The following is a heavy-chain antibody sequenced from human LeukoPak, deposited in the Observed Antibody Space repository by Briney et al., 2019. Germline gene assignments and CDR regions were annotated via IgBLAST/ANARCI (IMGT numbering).Heavy chain of an antibody. D-gene: IGHD2-15*01. J-gene: IGHJ3*02. CDR2: IYTRGST. V-gene: IGHV4-4*07. CDR1: GGSINNYY. Sequence: PSETLSLTCTVSGGSINNYYLSWIRQPAGKGLEWIGLIYTRGSTNYNPSLKSRLTISVNTSKNQFSLKLSSVNDADRVVYCCVRGRYCSDDICYGGDAFDIWGQGTMVSVSS. CDR3: VRGRYCSDDICYGGDAFDI.